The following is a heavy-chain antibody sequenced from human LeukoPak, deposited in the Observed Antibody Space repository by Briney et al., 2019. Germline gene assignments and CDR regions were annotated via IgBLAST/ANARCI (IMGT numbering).Heavy chain of an antibody. Sequence: GGSLRLSCAASGVTFSTFEVNWVRQAPGKRLEWVSFISSSASTIFYADSVKGRFTISRDNARNSLYLQMNSLRFEDTAIYYCARVGASYGALDYWGQGALVTVSS. D-gene: IGHD1-26*01. CDR1: GVTFSTFE. CDR3: ARVGASYGALDY. CDR2: ISSSASTI. V-gene: IGHV3-48*03. J-gene: IGHJ4*02.